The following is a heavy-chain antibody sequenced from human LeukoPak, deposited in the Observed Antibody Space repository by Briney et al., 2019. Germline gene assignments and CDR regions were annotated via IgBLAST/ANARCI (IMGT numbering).Heavy chain of an antibody. CDR2: INPDSGGT. CDR3: ARDHLLFRQPPNWFDP. V-gene: IGHV1-2*02. Sequence: ASVKVSCKASGYTFTGYHMHWVRQAPGQGLEWMGWINPDSGGTKYAQKFQDRVTMTSDTSISTAYMELSRLRSDDTAVYYCARDHLLFRQPPNWFDPWGQGTLVTVSS. J-gene: IGHJ5*02. D-gene: IGHD1-14*01. CDR1: GYTFTGYH.